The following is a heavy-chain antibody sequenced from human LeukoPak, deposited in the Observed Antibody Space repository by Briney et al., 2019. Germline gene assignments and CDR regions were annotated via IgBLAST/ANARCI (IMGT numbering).Heavy chain of an antibody. CDR1: GGSITNNTFY. CDR2: IYHTGPT. Sequence: SETLSLTCTVSGGSITNNTFYWGWSRQPPGKGLEWIGSIYHTGPTYYNPSLKSRVTISVDTSKNQFSLKLSSVTAADTAVYYCARVLIWFGRLQNWFDPWGPGTLVTVSS. CDR3: ARVLIWFGRLQNWFDP. J-gene: IGHJ5*02. V-gene: IGHV4-39*07. D-gene: IGHD3-10*01.